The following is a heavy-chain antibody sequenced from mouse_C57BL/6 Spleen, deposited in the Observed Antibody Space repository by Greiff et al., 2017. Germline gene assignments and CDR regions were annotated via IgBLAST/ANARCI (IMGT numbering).Heavy chain of an antibody. Sequence: EVKLVESGPGLAKPSQTLSLPCSVTGYSITSDYWNWIRKFPGNNLEYMGYISYSGSTYFNPSLKSRISITRDTSKNQYYLQLNSVATEDTATYYYARSPVVQYYFDYWGQGTTLTVSS. D-gene: IGHD1-1*01. CDR1: GYSITSDY. J-gene: IGHJ2*01. CDR2: ISYSGST. V-gene: IGHV3-8*01. CDR3: ARSPVVQYYFDY.